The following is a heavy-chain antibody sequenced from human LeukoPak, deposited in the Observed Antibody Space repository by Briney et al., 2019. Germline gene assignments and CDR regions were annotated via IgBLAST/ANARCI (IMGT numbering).Heavy chain of an antibody. Sequence: PSETLSLTCAVYGGSFSGYYWSWIRQPPGKGLEWIGEINHSGSTNYNPSLKSRVTISVDTSKNQFSLKLSSVTAADTAVYYCARGLTPHEYCSSTSCDRMDGLHYFDYXGQGTLVTVSS. CDR1: GGSFSGYY. V-gene: IGHV4-34*01. CDR3: ARGLTPHEYCSSTSCDRMDGLHYFDY. CDR2: INHSGST. D-gene: IGHD2-2*01. J-gene: IGHJ4*02.